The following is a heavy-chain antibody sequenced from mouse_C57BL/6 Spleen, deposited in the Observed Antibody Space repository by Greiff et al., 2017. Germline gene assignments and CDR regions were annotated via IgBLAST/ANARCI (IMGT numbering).Heavy chain of an antibody. CDR1: GFTFTDYY. V-gene: IGHV7-3*01. CDR2: IRNKANGYTT. CDR3: ASSSHGGYFDV. Sequence: EVKVVESGGGLVQPGGSLSLSCAASGFTFTDYYMSWVRQPPGKALEWLGFIRNKANGYTTEYSASVKGRFTISRDNSQSILYLQMNALRAEDSATYYCASSSHGGYFDVWGTGTTVTVSS. J-gene: IGHJ1*03.